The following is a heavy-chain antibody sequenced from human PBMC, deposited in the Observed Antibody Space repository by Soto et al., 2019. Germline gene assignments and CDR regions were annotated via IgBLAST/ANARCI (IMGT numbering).Heavy chain of an antibody. CDR2: IYYSGST. Sequence: TLSLTCTVSGGSISSYYWSWIRQPPGKGLEWIGYIYYSGSTNYNPSLKSRVTISVDTSKNQFSLKLSSVTAADTAVYYCARLLYGEYTEYMDVWGKGTTVTVAS. D-gene: IGHD4-17*01. J-gene: IGHJ6*03. CDR1: GGSISSYY. CDR3: ARLLYGEYTEYMDV. V-gene: IGHV4-59*01.